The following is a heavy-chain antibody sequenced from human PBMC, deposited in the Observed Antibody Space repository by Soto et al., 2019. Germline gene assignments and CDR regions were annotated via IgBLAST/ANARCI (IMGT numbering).Heavy chain of an antibody. J-gene: IGHJ4*02. Sequence: GGSLRLSCAASGFTFSSYSMNWVRQAPGKGLEWVSSISSSSSYIYYADSVKGRFTISRDNAKNSLYLQMNSLRAEDTAVYYCARSLRGFPISIPGLFDYWGQGTLVTVSS. V-gene: IGHV3-21*01. CDR2: ISSSSSYI. CDR3: ARSLRGFPISIPGLFDY. CDR1: GFTFSSYS. D-gene: IGHD3-3*01.